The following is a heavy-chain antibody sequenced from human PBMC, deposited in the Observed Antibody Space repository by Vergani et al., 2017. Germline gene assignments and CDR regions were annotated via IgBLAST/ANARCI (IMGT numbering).Heavy chain of an antibody. CDR1: GFTFSSYS. CDR3: AREKISWPYYFDY. D-gene: IGHD6-13*01. V-gene: IGHV3-21*01. Sequence: EVQLVESGGGLVKPGGSLRLSCAASGFTFSSYSMNWVRQAPGKGLEWVSSISSSSSYIYYEDSVKGRFTISRDNAKNSLYLQMNSLRAEDTAVYYCAREKISWPYYFDYWGQGTLVTVSS. J-gene: IGHJ4*02. CDR2: ISSSSSYI.